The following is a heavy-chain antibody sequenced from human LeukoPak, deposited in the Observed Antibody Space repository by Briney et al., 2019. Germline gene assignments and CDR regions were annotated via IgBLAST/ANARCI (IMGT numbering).Heavy chain of an antibody. J-gene: IGHJ4*02. V-gene: IGHV4-59*01. D-gene: IGHD3-22*01. Sequence: PSETLSLTCTVSGGSISSYYWSWIRQPPGKGLEWIGYIYYSGSTNYNPSLKSRVTISVDTSKNQFSLKLSSVTAADTAVYYCARYSSGYGLFDYWGQGTLVTVSS. CDR2: IYYSGST. CDR1: GGSISSYY. CDR3: ARYSSGYGLFDY.